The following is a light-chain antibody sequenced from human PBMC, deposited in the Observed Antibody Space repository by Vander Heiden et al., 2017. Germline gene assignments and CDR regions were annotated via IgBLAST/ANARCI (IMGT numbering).Light chain of an antibody. J-gene: IGLJ1*01. CDR2: DVS. V-gene: IGLV2-11*01. Sequence: QSALTQPRSVSWSPGQSVTISCTGTSSDVGGYSFVSWYQQHPGKAPKVMVFDVSKRPSGVPDRFSGSKSGNTASLTISGLQPEDEADYYCCSYAGSYTYVFGPGTKVTVL. CDR3: CSYAGSYTYV. CDR1: SSDVGGYSF.